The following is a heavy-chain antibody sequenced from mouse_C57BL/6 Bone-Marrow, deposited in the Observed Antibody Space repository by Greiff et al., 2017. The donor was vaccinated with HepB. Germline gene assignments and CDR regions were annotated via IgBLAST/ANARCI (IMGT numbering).Heavy chain of an antibody. V-gene: IGHV1-81*01. Sequence: VQLQQSGAELARPGASVKLSCKASGYTFTSYGISWVKQRNGQGLEWIGEIYPRSGNTYYNEKFKGKATLTADKSSSTAYMELRSLTSEDSAFDFCAREAHYGSSLAWFAYWGQGTRVTVSA. CDR3: AREAHYGSSLAWFAY. J-gene: IGHJ3*01. CDR2: IYPRSGNT. CDR1: GYTFTSYG. D-gene: IGHD1-1*01.